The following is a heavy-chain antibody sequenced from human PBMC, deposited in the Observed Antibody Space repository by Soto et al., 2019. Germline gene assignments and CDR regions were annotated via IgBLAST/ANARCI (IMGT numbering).Heavy chain of an antibody. J-gene: IGHJ5*02. CDR1: GFTFSSYW. Sequence: GGSLRLSCAASGFTFSSYWMHWVRQAPGKGLVWVSRISSDGSSTTYADSVKGRFTISRDNAKNTLYMKMDSLRAEDTGVYYCARGPYCISTSCYDWFDPLGQGTLVTVSS. CDR2: ISSDGSST. D-gene: IGHD2-2*01. CDR3: ARGPYCISTSCYDWFDP. V-gene: IGHV3-74*01.